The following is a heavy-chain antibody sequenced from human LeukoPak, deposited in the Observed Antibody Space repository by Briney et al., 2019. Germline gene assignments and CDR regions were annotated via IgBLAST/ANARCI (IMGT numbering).Heavy chain of an antibody. CDR1: GGSISSYY. Sequence: KSSGTLSLTCAVSGGSISSYYWSWIRQPPGKGLEWIGYIYYTGSTSYNPSLKSRVTISMDTSKNQFSLKLSSVTAADSAVYYCARSDYSGSGTYTEFDAFDIWGQGPMVTVSS. CDR2: IYYTGST. CDR3: ARSDYSGSGTYTEFDAFDI. V-gene: IGHV4-59*01. J-gene: IGHJ3*02. D-gene: IGHD3-10*01.